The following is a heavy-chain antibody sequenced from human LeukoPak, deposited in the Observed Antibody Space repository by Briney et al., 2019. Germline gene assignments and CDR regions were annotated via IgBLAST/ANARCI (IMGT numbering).Heavy chain of an antibody. CDR1: GFPLKKAW. J-gene: IGHJ4*02. V-gene: IGHV3-15*01. CDR3: ATGTEQQWLSLDY. CDR2: IRSKTDGGTT. Sequence: TGGALSLSSVASGFPLKKAWMSWGRQAPGKGREWVGRIRSKTDGGTTDYAAPVKGRFTISRDDSKNTLYLQMNSLKTEDTAVYFCATGTEQQWLSLDYWGQGTLVTVSS. D-gene: IGHD6-19*01.